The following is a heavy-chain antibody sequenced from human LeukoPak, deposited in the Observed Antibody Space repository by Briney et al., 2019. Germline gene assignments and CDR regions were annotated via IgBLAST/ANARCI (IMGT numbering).Heavy chain of an antibody. CDR3: SSSVFYSSGWYGGY. CDR1: GFTFSSYA. CDR2: ISATGGNT. D-gene: IGHD6-19*01. V-gene: IGHV3-23*01. Sequence: GGSLRLSCAASGFTFSSYAMSCVRQAPGKGLDGVSLISATGGNTYYADSVKGRFTISRDNSKNTLYLHMNSLRAEDTAIYYCSSSVFYSSGWYGGYWGQGTLVTVSS. J-gene: IGHJ4*02.